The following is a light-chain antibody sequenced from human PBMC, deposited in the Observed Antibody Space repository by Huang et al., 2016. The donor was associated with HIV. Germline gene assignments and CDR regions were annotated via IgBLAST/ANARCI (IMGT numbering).Light chain of an antibody. Sequence: DIVMTQFPLYLPVTPGEPASISCRASQSLLHSNGYKYLDLYLQKPGQSPQLLIYLGSNRASGVPARFSGSGSDAEFTLTISSVEAEDVGVYYCMQTLQTPFFSFGPGTIVDI. CDR3: MQTLQTPFFS. V-gene: IGKV2-28*01. J-gene: IGKJ3*01. CDR2: LGS. CDR1: QSLLHSNGYKY.